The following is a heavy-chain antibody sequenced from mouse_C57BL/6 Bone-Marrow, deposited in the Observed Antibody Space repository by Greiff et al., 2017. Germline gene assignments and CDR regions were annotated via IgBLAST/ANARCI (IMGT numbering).Heavy chain of an antibody. J-gene: IGHJ2*01. CDR1: GYAFSSSW. CDR2: IYPGDGDT. D-gene: IGHD2-14*01. CDR3: AKVRHGFDY. V-gene: IGHV1-82*01. Sequence: VQLVEPGPELVKPGASVKISCKASGYAFSSSWMNWVKQRPGKGLEWIGRIYPGDGDTNYNGKFKGKATLTADKSSSTAYMQLSSLTSEDSAVYFCAKVRHGFDYWGQGTTLTVSS.